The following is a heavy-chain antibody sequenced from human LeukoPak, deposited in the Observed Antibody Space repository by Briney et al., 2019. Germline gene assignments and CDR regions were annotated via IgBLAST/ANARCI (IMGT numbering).Heavy chain of an antibody. CDR1: GGSFIGYY. V-gene: IGHV4-34*01. J-gene: IGHJ6*03. CDR3: ARHVPYSSPDYHYYMDV. Sequence: SETLSLTCAVYGGSFIGYYWSWVRQPPGKGLEWIGEINHSGSTNYNPSLKSRLTISVDTSKNQFSLKLSSVTAADTAVYYCARHVPYSSPDYHYYMDVWGKGTPVTVSS. CDR2: INHSGST. D-gene: IGHD6-13*01.